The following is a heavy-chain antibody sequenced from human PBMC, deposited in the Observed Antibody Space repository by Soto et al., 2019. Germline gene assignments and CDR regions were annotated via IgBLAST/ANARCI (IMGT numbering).Heavy chain of an antibody. CDR2: IYYSGST. CDR3: ARGGRDGYNY. D-gene: IGHD5-12*01. Sequence: SETLSLTCTVSGGSISSYYWSWIRQPPGKGLEWIGYIYYSGSTNYNPSPKSRVTISVDTSKNQFSLKLSSVTAADTAVYYCARGGRDGYNYWGQGTLVTVSS. V-gene: IGHV4-59*01. J-gene: IGHJ4*02. CDR1: GGSISSYY.